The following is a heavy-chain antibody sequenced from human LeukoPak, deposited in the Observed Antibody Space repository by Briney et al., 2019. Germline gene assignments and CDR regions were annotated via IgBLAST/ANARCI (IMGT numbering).Heavy chain of an antibody. Sequence: ASVKVSCKSSGYTFTNYGITWVRQAPGQGLEWMGWISTYNGNTNYAQKFQGRVIMTTDTSTSTAYMEVRSLRSDDTVMYYCARVCHWDSDNTRGDPVDYWGQGTLVTVSS. D-gene: IGHD1-1*01. V-gene: IGHV1-18*01. J-gene: IGHJ4*02. CDR2: ISTYNGNT. CDR1: GYTFTNYG. CDR3: ARVCHWDSDNTRGDPVDY.